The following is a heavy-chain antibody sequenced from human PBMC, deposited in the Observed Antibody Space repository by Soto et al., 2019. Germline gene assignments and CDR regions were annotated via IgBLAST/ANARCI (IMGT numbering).Heavy chain of an antibody. J-gene: IGHJ4*02. CDR2: INHSGST. Sequence: SETLSLTCAVYGGSFSGYYWSWIRQPPGKGLEWIGEINHSGSTNYNPSLKSRVTISVDTSKNQFSLKLSSVTAADTAVYYCARRASLVVQAAMDDYWGQGTLVT. CDR3: ARRASLVVQAAMDDY. V-gene: IGHV4-34*01. D-gene: IGHD2-2*01. CDR1: GGSFSGYY.